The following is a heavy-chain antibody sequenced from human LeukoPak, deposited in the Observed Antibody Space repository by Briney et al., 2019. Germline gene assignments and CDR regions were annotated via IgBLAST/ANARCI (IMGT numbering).Heavy chain of an antibody. D-gene: IGHD5-18*01. Sequence: GGSLRLSCAASGFTFSGFGMHWVRQAPGKGLEWVAVIWYDGSNKYYADSVKGRFTISRDNSKNTLYLQMNSLRAEDTAVYYCAREACRKCRDTSMVRLYGMDVWGQGTTVTVSS. J-gene: IGHJ6*02. V-gene: IGHV3-33*01. CDR2: IWYDGSNK. CDR3: AREACRKCRDTSMVRLYGMDV. CDR1: GFTFSGFG.